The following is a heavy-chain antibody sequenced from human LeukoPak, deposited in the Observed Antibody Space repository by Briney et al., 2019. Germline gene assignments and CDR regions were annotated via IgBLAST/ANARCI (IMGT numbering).Heavy chain of an antibody. D-gene: IGHD2-2*01. CDR2: IYYSGST. CDR3: ARYCSSTSCYGLIDP. CDR1: GGSISSYY. V-gene: IGHV4-59*01. J-gene: IGHJ5*02. Sequence: RTSETLSLTCTVSGGSISSYYWSWIRQPPGKGLEWIGYIYYSGSTNYNPSLKSRVTISVDTSKNQFSLKLSSVTAADTAVYYCARYCSSTSCYGLIDPWGQGTLVTVSS.